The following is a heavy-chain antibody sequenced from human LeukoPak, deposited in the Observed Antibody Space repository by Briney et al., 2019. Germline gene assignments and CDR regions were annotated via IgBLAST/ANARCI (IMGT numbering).Heavy chain of an antibody. D-gene: IGHD2-2*01. J-gene: IGHJ5*02. CDR1: GGSFSGYY. Sequence: PSDTLSLTCAVYGGSFSGYYWSWIRQPPGKGREWIGEINHSGSTNYNPSLKSRVTISVATSKNQFSLKLSSVTAADTAVYYCARGNCSSTSCYSSDWFDPWGQGTLVTVSS. CDR3: ARGNCSSTSCYSSDWFDP. V-gene: IGHV4-34*01. CDR2: INHSGST.